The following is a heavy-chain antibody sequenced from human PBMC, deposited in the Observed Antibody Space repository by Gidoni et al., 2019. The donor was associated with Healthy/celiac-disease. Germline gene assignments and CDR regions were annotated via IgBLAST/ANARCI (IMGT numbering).Heavy chain of an antibody. CDR1: GVTSTSYD. CDR2: WNPNSGNT. J-gene: IGHJ5*02. Sequence: QVQLVQSGAEVRKPGASLKVSCTASGVTSTSYDANWQRQATGQGLEWLGWWNPNSGNTSYAQKFQGRCTMTRNTSISTAYMELSSLRSEDTAVYYCARDRCSSTSCYTGGRGWFDPWGQGTLVTVSS. D-gene: IGHD2-2*02. V-gene: IGHV1-8*01. CDR3: ARDRCSSTSCYTGGRGWFDP.